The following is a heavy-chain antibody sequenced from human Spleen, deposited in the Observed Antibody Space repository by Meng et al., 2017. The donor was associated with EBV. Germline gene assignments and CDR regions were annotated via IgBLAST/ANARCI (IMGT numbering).Heavy chain of an antibody. J-gene: IGHJ4*02. CDR3: SRDLVGSDDD. D-gene: IGHD6-25*01. Sequence: VELAGSGGALVQPGGSLGLSCAASGFTFSSYWMHWVRQVPGKGLVWVSRINEDGGITTYADSVKGRFTIFRDNTKNTLYLQMNSLRAEDTAVYFCSRDLVGSDDDWGQGTLVTVSS. V-gene: IGHV3-74*01. CDR2: INEDGGIT. CDR1: GFTFSSYW.